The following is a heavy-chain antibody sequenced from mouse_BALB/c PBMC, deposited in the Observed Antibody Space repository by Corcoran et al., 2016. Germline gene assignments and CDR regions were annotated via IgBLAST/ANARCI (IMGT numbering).Heavy chain of an antibody. D-gene: IGHD1-1*01. CDR1: GYTFSSYR. Sequence: QVQLQQSGAELMKPGASMKISCKATGYTFSSYRIEWVKQRPGHGLEWIGEILPGSGSTNYNEKFKGKATFTADTSSNTAYMQLSSLTSEDSAVYYCAKLLRYGFYAMDYWGQGTSVTVSS. CDR3: AKLLRYGFYAMDY. V-gene: IGHV1-9*01. J-gene: IGHJ4*01. CDR2: ILPGSGST.